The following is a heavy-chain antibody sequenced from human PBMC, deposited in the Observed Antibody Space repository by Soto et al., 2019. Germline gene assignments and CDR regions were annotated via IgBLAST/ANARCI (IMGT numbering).Heavy chain of an antibody. V-gene: IGHV1-69*04. Sequence: SVKVSCKASGGTFSSYTISWVRQAPGQGLEWMGRIIPILGIANYAQKFQGRVTITADKSTSTAYMELSSLRSEDTAVYYCARDQYGSGGGWYYFDYWGQGTLVTVSS. CDR1: GGTFSSYT. CDR2: IIPILGIA. D-gene: IGHD2-15*01. CDR3: ARDQYGSGGGWYYFDY. J-gene: IGHJ4*02.